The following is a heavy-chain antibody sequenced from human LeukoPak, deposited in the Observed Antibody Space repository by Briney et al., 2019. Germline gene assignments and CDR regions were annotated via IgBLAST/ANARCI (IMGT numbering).Heavy chain of an antibody. V-gene: IGHV4-61*08. J-gene: IGHJ4*02. D-gene: IGHD2-15*01. CDR1: GGSISSGGYY. CDR3: ARGRDTVSTPFDY. Sequence: SETLSLTCTVSGGSISSGGYYWSWIRQPPGKGLEWIGYIYHSGNTNYNPSLESRVTISVDTSKNQFSLKVNSVTAADTAVYYCARGRDTVSTPFDYWGQGTLVTVSS. CDR2: IYHSGNT.